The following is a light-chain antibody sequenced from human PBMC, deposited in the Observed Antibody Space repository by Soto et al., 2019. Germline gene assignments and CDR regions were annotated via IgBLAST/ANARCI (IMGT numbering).Light chain of an antibody. V-gene: IGLV2-11*01. CDR1: TNDVGGYNY. CDR2: DVN. J-gene: IGLJ1*01. Sequence: QSALTQPRSVSGSPGRSVTISCTGTTNDVGGYNYVSWYQQHPGKAPKLMIYDVNRRPSGVPDRFSGSKSGNTAYLTISGLQVEDEAEYFCFSFTTTSTHVFGTGTKVTVL. CDR3: FSFTTTSTHV.